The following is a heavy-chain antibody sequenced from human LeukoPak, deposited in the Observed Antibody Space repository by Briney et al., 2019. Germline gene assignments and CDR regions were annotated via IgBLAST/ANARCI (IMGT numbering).Heavy chain of an antibody. CDR1: GFTFSSYG. D-gene: IGHD3-10*01. CDR2: ISGSGGST. V-gene: IGHV3-23*01. Sequence: PGRSLRLSCAASGFTFSSYGMHWVRQAPGKGLEWVSAISGSGGSTYYADSVKGRFTISRDNPKNTLYLQMNSLRAEDTAVYYCAKVLLWFGELAHGFDPWGQGTLVTVPS. J-gene: IGHJ5*02. CDR3: AKVLLWFGELAHGFDP.